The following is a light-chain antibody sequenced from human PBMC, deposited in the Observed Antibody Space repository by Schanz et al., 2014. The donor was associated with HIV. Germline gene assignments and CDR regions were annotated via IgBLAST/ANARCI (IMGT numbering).Light chain of an antibody. CDR2: EVT. CDR3: SSYTTYKKGV. J-gene: IGLJ3*02. V-gene: IGLV2-8*01. CDR1: SSDVGGHNF. Sequence: QSALTQPPSASGSPGQSVTISCTGTSSDVGGHNFVSWYQQHPGKAPKLLIYEVTKRPSGVPDRFSGSESGRTASLTVSGLQAEDEAVYYCSSYTTYKKGVFGGGTKLTVL.